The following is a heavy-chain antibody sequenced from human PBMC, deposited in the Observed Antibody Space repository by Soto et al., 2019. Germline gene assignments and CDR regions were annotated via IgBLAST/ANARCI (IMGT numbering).Heavy chain of an antibody. J-gene: IGHJ4*02. V-gene: IGHV3-15*07. D-gene: IGHD3-10*01. Sequence: GGSLRLSCAASGLTFINAWMIWIRQAPGKGLEWVGRIKSKADGETTEYAAPVKGRFAISRDDSKDTLYLQMNSLKSEDTAVYFGGNASGIFFPGYGGPGTQVTFSS. CDR1: GLTFINAW. CDR3: GNASGIFFPGY. CDR2: IKSKADGETT.